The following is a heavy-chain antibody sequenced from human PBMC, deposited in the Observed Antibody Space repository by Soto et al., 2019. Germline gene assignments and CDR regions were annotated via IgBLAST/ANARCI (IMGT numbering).Heavy chain of an antibody. CDR2: IIPIFGTA. V-gene: IGHV1-69*13. J-gene: IGHJ4*02. CDR1: GGTFSSYA. CDR3: ARGSGYSGYVPPAGFDY. Sequence: SVKVSCKASGGTFSSYAISWVRQAPGQGLEWMGGIIPIFGTANYAQKFQGRVTITADESTSTAYMELSSLRSEDTAVYYCARGSGYSGYVPPAGFDYWGQGTLVTVSS. D-gene: IGHD5-12*01.